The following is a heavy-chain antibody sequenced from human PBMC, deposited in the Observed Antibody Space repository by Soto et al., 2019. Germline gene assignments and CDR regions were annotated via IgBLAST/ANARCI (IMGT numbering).Heavy chain of an antibody. CDR2: MQPSTGRT. V-gene: IGHV1-8*01. J-gene: IGHJ4*02. CDR3: TKNGLSTSPSAIDS. Sequence: ASVKVSCKASGYSFTSLDINWVRQTAGQGLEWMGWMQPSTGRTGYAQKFQGRVTMTRDTSINTAYMELTTLTSDDTAFYYCTKNGLSTSPSAIDSWGQGTLVTVSS. CDR1: GYSFTSLD. D-gene: IGHD2-8*01.